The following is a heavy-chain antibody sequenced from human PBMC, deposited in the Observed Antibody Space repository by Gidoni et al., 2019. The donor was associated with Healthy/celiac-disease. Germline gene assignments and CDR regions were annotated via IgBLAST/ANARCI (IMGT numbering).Heavy chain of an antibody. Sequence: QLQLQESAPGLVKPSAPLSLTCTVSGGSISSSSYYWGWLRPPPGKGLEWIGSITYYNPSRKSGVTTPVDTSKNQCSLKLSSVTAADTAVYYCARTGGYSYGYSDYWGQGTLVTVSS. D-gene: IGHD5-18*01. J-gene: IGHJ4*02. CDR3: ARTGGYSYGYSDY. CDR1: GGSISSSSYY. CDR2: IT. V-gene: IGHV4-39*01.